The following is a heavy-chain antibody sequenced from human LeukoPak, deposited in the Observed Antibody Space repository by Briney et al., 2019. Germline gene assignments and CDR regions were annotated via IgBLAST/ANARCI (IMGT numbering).Heavy chain of an antibody. V-gene: IGHV3-30*04. CDR1: GFTFSSYA. CDR3: SRGGGIVGATYYYYGMDV. J-gene: IGHJ6*02. Sequence: GGSLRLSCAATGFTFSSYAMHRVRQAPGKGLEWVAVISYDGSNKYYADSVKDRFTISRDNSKNTLYLQMNSLRAEDTAVYYCSRGGGIVGATYYYYGMDVWGQGTTVTVSS. D-gene: IGHD1-26*01. CDR2: ISYDGSNK.